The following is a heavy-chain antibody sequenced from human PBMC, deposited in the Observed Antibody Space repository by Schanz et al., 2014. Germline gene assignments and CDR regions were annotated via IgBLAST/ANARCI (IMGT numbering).Heavy chain of an antibody. V-gene: IGHV3-23*01. CDR1: GFTLSNYA. D-gene: IGHD1-26*01. Sequence: EVQLLESGGGLVEPGGSLRLSCAASGFTLSNYAMSWVRQAPGKGLEWVSAILGLASTTYYADSVKGRFTISRDNAKNSLFLQLNSLRADDTAVYYCARNRGSGGQNWYFDLWGRGTLVTVSS. CDR2: ILGLASTT. J-gene: IGHJ2*01. CDR3: ARNRGSGGQNWYFDL.